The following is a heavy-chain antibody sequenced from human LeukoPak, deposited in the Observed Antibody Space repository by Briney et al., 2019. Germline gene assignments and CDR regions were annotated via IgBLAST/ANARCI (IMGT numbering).Heavy chain of an antibody. Sequence: QPGGSLRLSCAVSGFTFSSYGMHWVRQAPGKGLEWVAVIWYDGSNKYYADSVKGRFTISRDNSKNTLYLQMNSLRAEDTAVYYCARDLVVAVAGPRGDGMDVWGQGTTVTVSS. CDR2: IWYDGSNK. J-gene: IGHJ6*02. CDR1: GFTFSSYG. CDR3: ARDLVVAVAGPRGDGMDV. D-gene: IGHD6-19*01. V-gene: IGHV3-33*08.